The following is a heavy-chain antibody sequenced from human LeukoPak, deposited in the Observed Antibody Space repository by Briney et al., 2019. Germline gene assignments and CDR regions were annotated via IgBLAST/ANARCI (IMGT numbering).Heavy chain of an antibody. CDR1: GGSINGYY. CDR3: ARRRLGDGFDV. J-gene: IGHJ3*01. D-gene: IGHD3-16*01. CDR2: IYYSGST. Sequence: PSETLSLTCTVSGGSINGYYWTWIRQPPGKGLEWIGYIYYSGSTNYNPSLKSRVTLSVHTSKNQFSLRLSSVTAADTAMYYCARRRLGDGFDVWGQGTMVTVSS. V-gene: IGHV4-59*08.